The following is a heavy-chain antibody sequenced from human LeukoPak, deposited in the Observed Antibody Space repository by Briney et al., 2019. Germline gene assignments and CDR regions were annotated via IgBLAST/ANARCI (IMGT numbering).Heavy chain of an antibody. CDR2: IYPGDSDT. V-gene: IGHV5-51*01. D-gene: IGHD3-9*01. Sequence: ETLSLTCTVSGGSISSYYWSWIRQPPGKGLEWMGIIYPGDSDTRYSPSFQGQVTISADKSISTAYLQWSSLKASDTAMYYCARHETGSIYWGQGTLVTVSS. CDR1: GGSISSYY. J-gene: IGHJ4*02. CDR3: ARHETGSIY.